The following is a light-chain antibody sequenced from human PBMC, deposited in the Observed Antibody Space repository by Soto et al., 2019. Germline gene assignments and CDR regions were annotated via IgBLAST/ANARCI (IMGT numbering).Light chain of an antibody. V-gene: IGKV3-20*01. CDR1: QSVSGSY. J-gene: IGKJ1*01. CDR3: QQYGSSPRT. CDR2: GAS. Sequence: EIVLTQSPGTLSLSPGERATLSCMASQSVSGSYLAWYQQKPGQPPRLLIYGASSRATGIPDRFSGSGSGTDFTLTISRLEPEDFAVYYCQQYGSSPRTFGQGTKVEIK.